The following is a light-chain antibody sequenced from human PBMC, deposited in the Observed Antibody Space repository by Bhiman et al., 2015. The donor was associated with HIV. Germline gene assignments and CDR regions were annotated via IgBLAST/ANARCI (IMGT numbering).Light chain of an antibody. CDR2: DNN. CDR3: GTWDSSLSAEV. Sequence: QSALTQPPSASGSPGQSVTISCTGTSSDVGGWDYVSWYQQFPGTAPRLLIYDNNKRPSGIPDRFSGSKSGTSATLGITGLQTGDEADYYCGTWDSSLSAEVFGGGTKLTVL. V-gene: IGLV1-51*01. J-gene: IGLJ3*02. CDR1: SSDVGGWDY.